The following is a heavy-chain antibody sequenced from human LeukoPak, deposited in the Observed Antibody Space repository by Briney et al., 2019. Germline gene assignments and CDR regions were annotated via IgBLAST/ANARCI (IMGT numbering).Heavy chain of an antibody. V-gene: IGHV4-59*12. J-gene: IGHJ4*02. Sequence: SSETLSLTCTVSGGSISSYYWSWIRQPPGKGLEWIGYIYYSGSTNYNPSLKSRVTISVDTSKNQFSLKLSSVTAADTAVYYCARGRPHAYYYDSSGYYYFDYWGQGTLVTVSS. CDR2: IYYSGST. CDR1: GGSISSYY. D-gene: IGHD3-22*01. CDR3: ARGRPHAYYYDSSGYYYFDY.